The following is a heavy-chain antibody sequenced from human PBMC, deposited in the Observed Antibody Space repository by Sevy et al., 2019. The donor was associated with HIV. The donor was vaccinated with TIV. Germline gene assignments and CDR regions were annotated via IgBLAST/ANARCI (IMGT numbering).Heavy chain of an antibody. CDR3: ARDTYGGIRFDY. CDR1: GYTFTGYY. Sequence: ASVKVSCKASGYTFTGYYMHWVRQAPGQGLEWMGRINPNSGGTNYAQKFQGRVTMTRDTSISTAYMELSRLRSDDTAVYYCARDTYGGIRFDYWVQGTLVTVSS. V-gene: IGHV1-2*06. D-gene: IGHD4-17*01. CDR2: INPNSGGT. J-gene: IGHJ4*02.